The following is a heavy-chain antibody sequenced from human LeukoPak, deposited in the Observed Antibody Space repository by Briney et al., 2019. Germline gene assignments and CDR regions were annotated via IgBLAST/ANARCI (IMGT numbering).Heavy chain of an antibody. CDR3: TRVKGARAPFDY. D-gene: IGHD1-26*01. J-gene: IGHJ4*02. CDR2: IRSKAYGGTT. V-gene: IGHV3-49*03. Sequence: GGSLRLSCTAFGFTFGDYAMSWFRQAPGKGLEWVGFIRSKAYGGTTEYAASVKGRFTISKDDSKSIAYLQMNSLKTEDTAVYYCTRVKGARAPFDYWGQGTLVTVSS. CDR1: GFTFGDYA.